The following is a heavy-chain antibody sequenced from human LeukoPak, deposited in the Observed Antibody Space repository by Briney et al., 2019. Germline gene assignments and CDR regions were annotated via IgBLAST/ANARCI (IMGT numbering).Heavy chain of an antibody. J-gene: IGHJ4*02. CDR2: IYISGST. V-gene: IGHV4-61*02. CDR3: ARDRGRYSYGSFDY. D-gene: IGHD5-18*01. Sequence: SQTLSLTCTVSGDSISSGSYYWSWIRQPAGKGLEWIGRIYISGSTNYNPSLKSRVTLSVDTSKNQFSLKLSSVTAADTAVYYCARDRGRYSYGSFDYWGQGTLATVSS. CDR1: GDSISSGSYY.